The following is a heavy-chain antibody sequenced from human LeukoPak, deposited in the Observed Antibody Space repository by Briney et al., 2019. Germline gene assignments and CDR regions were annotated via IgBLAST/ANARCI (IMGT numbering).Heavy chain of an antibody. V-gene: IGHV3-23*01. D-gene: IGHD5-12*01. J-gene: IGHJ5*02. Sequence: GSLRLSCAASGFTFSNYAMSWVRQAPGKGLEWVSTISGSGGSTYYADSVKGRFTISRDNSKNTLYLQMNSLRAEDTAVYYCAKDPTVEKWIRRSWGFDPWGQGTLVTVSS. CDR2: ISGSGGST. CDR1: GFTFSNYA. CDR3: AKDPTVEKWIRRSWGFDP.